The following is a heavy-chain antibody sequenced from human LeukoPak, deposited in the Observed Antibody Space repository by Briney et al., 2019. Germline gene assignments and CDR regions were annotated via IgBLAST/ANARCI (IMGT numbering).Heavy chain of an antibody. Sequence: PGGSLRLSCAASGFTFSSHWMTWVRQAPGKGLEWVANIMKDGSVIHYVDSVKGRFTVPRDNARDSLYLQMNSLRVEDTAVYYCARLYLDSSIYDFWGQGTLVTVSS. CDR2: IMKDGSVI. V-gene: IGHV3-7*01. CDR1: GFTFSSHW. J-gene: IGHJ4*02. D-gene: IGHD2-21*01. CDR3: ARLYLDSSIYDF.